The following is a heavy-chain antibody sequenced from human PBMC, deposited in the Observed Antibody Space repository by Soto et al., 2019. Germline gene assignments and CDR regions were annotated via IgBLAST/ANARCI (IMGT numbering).Heavy chain of an antibody. CDR1: GFTFSSYG. V-gene: IGHV3-30*18. D-gene: IGHD6-19*01. CDR3: AKDGSGWYWDAFDI. J-gene: IGHJ3*02. Sequence: QVQLVESGGGVVQPGRSLRLSCAASGFTFSSYGMHWVRQAPGKGLEWVAVISYDGSNKYYADSMKGRFTISRDNSKNTLYLQMNSLRAEDTAMYYCAKDGSGWYWDAFDIWGQGTMVTVSS. CDR2: ISYDGSNK.